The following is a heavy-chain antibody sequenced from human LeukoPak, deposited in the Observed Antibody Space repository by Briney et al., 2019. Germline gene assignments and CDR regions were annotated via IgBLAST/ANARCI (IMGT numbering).Heavy chain of an antibody. V-gene: IGHV3-9*01. J-gene: IGHJ4*02. CDR2: ISWNSGSI. CDR1: GFTFDDYA. Sequence: PGGSLRLSCAASGFTFDDYAMHWVRQAPGKGLEWVSGISWNSGSIGYADSVKGRFTISRDNAKNSLYLQMNSLRAEDTALYYCAKEGYGSDPNYWGQGTPVTVSS. D-gene: IGHD3-10*01. CDR3: AKEGYGSDPNY.